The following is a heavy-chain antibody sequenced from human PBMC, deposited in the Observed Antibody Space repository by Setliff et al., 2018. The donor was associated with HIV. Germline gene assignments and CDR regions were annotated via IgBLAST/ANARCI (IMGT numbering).Heavy chain of an antibody. J-gene: IGHJ6*03. CDR2: IYYSGST. V-gene: IGHV4-59*11. CDR1: GGSISSHY. D-gene: IGHD3-10*01. Sequence: PSETLSLTCTVSGGSISSHYWSWIRQPPGKGLEWIGYIYYSGSTNYNPSLKSRVTISVDTSKNQFSLKLSSVTAADTAVYYCARDGPLEGSYRYYYYYMDVWGKGTTVIVSS. CDR3: ARDGPLEGSYRYYYYYMDV.